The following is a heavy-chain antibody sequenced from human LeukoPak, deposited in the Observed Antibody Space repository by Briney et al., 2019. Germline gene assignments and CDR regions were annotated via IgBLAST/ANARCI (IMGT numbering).Heavy chain of an antibody. Sequence: PGGSLRLSCAASGFTFSSYWMHWVRQAPGKGLVWVSCIKSDGSSISYADSVKGRFTVSRDNAKNTLYLQMNSLRAEDTAVYYCAFGTVSQSFNHWGQGTLVTVSS. CDR3: AFGTVSQSFNH. V-gene: IGHV3-74*01. J-gene: IGHJ4*02. D-gene: IGHD3-10*01. CDR1: GFTFSSYW. CDR2: IKSDGSSI.